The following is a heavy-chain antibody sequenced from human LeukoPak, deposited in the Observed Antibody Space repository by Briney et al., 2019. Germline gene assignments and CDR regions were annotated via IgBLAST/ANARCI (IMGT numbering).Heavy chain of an antibody. CDR3: ARDQGWFGGSDY. J-gene: IGHJ4*02. D-gene: IGHD3-10*01. V-gene: IGHV4-59*01. CDR2: IYYSGST. Sequence: SETLSLTCTVSGGSISSYYWSWLRQPPGEGLEWIGYIYYSGSTNYNPSLKSRVTISVDTSKNQFSLKLSSVTAADTAVYYCARDQGWFGGSDYWGQGTLVTVSS. CDR1: GGSISSYY.